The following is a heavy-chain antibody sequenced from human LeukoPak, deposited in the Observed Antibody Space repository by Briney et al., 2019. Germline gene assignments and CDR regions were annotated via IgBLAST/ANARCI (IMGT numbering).Heavy chain of an antibody. CDR3: ARDARTVTYDAFDI. Sequence: GGSLRLSCAASGFTFSSHGMNWVRQAPGKGLEWVSGISPSGGITYYADSVRGRFTISRDNAKNSLYLQMNSLRAEDTAAYYCARDARTVTYDAFDIWGQGTMVTVSS. J-gene: IGHJ3*02. D-gene: IGHD4-17*01. CDR1: GFTFSSHG. CDR2: ISPSGGIT. V-gene: IGHV3-21*01.